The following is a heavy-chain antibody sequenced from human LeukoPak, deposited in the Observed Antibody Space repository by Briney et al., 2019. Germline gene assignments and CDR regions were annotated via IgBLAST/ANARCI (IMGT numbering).Heavy chain of an antibody. J-gene: IGHJ3*02. CDR2: ISSSSSYI. CDR3: ARDREPGAMVRGGYAFDI. D-gene: IGHD3-10*01. Sequence: GGSLRLSCAASGFTFGSYSMNWVRQAPGKGLEWVSSISSSSSYIYYADSVKGRFTISRDNAKNSLYLQMNSLRAEDTAVYYCARDREPGAMVRGGYAFDIWGQGTMVTVSS. CDR1: GFTFGSYS. V-gene: IGHV3-21*01.